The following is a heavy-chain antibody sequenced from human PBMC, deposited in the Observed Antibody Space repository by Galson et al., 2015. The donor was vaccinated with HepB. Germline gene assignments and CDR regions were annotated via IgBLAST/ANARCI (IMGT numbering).Heavy chain of an antibody. J-gene: IGHJ4*02. CDR1: GFTFSSYS. CDR2: ISSSSTI. Sequence: SLRLSCAASGFTFSSYSMNWVRQAPGKGLEWVSYISSSSTIYYADSAKGRFTISRDNAKNSLYLQMNSLRDEDTAVYYCARDRGPGANLVGATPHWGQGTLVTVSS. V-gene: IGHV3-48*02. CDR3: ARDRGPGANLVGATPH. D-gene: IGHD1-26*01.